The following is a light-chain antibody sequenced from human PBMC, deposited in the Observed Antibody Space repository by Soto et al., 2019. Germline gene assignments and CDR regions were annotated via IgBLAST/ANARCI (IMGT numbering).Light chain of an antibody. J-gene: IGLJ1*01. CDR3: TSYTSSSPYV. Sequence: QSVLTQPASVSGSPGQSITISCTGTSSDVGGYNYVSWYQQHPGKAPKLMIYEVRNRPSGISNRFSGSKSGNTAPLTISGLQAEEEADYYCTSYTSSSPYVFGTGTKVTVL. CDR2: EVR. CDR1: SSDVGGYNY. V-gene: IGLV2-14*01.